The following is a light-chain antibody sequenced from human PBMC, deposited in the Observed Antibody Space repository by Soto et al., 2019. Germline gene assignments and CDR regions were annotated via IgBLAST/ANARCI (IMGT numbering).Light chain of an antibody. V-gene: IGKV3-15*01. CDR1: QSVSSN. J-gene: IGKJ4*01. Sequence: EILITQSPATLSVSPGERATLSCRASQSVSSNLAWYQQKPGQAPRILIYGASTRDTGIPARFSGSWSGTEFTLPVSSLQSEDFAVYYSQQYNNWPLTFGGGTKVDIK. CDR3: QQYNNWPLT. CDR2: GAS.